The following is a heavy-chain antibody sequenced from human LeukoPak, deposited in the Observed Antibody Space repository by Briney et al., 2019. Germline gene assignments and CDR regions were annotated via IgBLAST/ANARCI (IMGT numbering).Heavy chain of an antibody. CDR3: ARGEDYYDSSGPYFFDY. V-gene: IGHV3-66*01. Sequence: GGSLRLSCAASGFTVRNNYMSWVRQAPGKGLEWVSVIYSGGSTYYADSVKGRFTFSRDKSKNTLYLQMNTLRAEDTAVYYCARGEDYYDSSGPYFFDYWGQGILVTVSS. CDR2: IYSGGST. D-gene: IGHD3-22*01. J-gene: IGHJ4*02. CDR1: GFTVRNNY.